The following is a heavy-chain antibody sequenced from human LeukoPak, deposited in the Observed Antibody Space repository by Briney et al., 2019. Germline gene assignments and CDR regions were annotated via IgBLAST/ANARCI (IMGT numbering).Heavy chain of an antibody. CDR2: ISGSGSST. J-gene: IGHJ5*01. CDR3: AKGSGKVCRGCFDC. Sequence: GGSLRLSCAASGFTFSSYDMSWIRQAPGKGLEWVSDISGSGSSTYYADSVKGRFTISRDKSNNTVYLEMNSLRSEDTAVYYCAKGSGKVCRGCFDCWGQGTVVIVS. V-gene: IGHV3-23*01. D-gene: IGHD3-10*01. CDR1: GFTFSSYD.